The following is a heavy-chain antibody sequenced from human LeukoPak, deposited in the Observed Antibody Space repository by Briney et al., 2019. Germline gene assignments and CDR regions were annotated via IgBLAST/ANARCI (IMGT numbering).Heavy chain of an antibody. J-gene: IGHJ4*02. D-gene: IGHD1-26*01. Sequence: SETLSLTCAVYGGSFSGYYWSWIRQPPGKGLEWIGEINHSGSTNYNPSLKSRVTMSVDTSKNQFSLKLSSVTAADTAVYYCAKLAGVVGDYYWGQGTLVTVSS. CDR2: INHSGST. V-gene: IGHV4-34*01. CDR3: AKLAGVVGDYY. CDR1: GGSFSGYY.